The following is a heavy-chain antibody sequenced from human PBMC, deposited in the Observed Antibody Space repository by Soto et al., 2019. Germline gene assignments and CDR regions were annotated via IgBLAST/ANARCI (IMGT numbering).Heavy chain of an antibody. CDR1: GGSISSYY. D-gene: IGHD3-22*01. CDR3: ARLSNYDSSGYYYGAFDI. J-gene: IGHJ3*02. Sequence: SETLSLTCTVSGGSISSYYWSWIRQPPGKGLEWIGYIYYSGSTNYNPSLKSRVTISVDTSKNQFSLKLSSVTAADTAVYYCARLSNYDSSGYYYGAFDIWGQGTMVTVSS. V-gene: IGHV4-59*08. CDR2: IYYSGST.